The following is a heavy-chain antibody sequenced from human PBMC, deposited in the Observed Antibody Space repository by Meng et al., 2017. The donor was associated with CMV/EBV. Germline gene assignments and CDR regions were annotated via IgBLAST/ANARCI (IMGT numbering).Heavy chain of an antibody. D-gene: IGHD2-15*01. Sequence: VQLQEAVPAPVKPSEAPPLLCTVAAGSTSSSCCSWIRQPAGKGLEWFGRIYTSGSTSYTPSLKSRVTMSVDTSKNQFSLKLSSVTAADTAVYYCARSMVVAGDWFDPWGQGTLVTVFS. CDR1: AGSTSSSC. CDR3: ARSMVVAGDWFDP. CDR2: IYTSGST. J-gene: IGHJ5*02. V-gene: IGHV4-4*07.